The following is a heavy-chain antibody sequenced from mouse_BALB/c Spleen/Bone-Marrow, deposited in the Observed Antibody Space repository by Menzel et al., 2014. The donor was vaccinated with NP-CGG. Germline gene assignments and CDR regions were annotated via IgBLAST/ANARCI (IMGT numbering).Heavy chain of an antibody. V-gene: IGHV1-18*01. J-gene: IGHJ2*01. Sequence: ELQLQQSGPELVKPGASVKISCKTSGYTFTDYTMHWVKQSHGKSIEWIGHINPNIGGTNYNQKFKGKATLTLDKSSRTAYMELRSLTSEDSAVYYCTRSRYGDYWGQGTTLTVSS. D-gene: IGHD2-14*01. CDR3: TRSRYGDY. CDR1: GYTFTDYT. CDR2: INPNIGGT.